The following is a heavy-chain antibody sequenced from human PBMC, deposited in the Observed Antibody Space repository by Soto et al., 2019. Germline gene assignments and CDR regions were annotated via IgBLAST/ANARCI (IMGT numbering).Heavy chain of an antibody. CDR1: GFTFSSYA. V-gene: IGHV3-23*01. D-gene: IGHD3-22*01. CDR3: AKEGSRITMIVVSWFDP. J-gene: IGHJ5*02. CDR2: ISGSGGST. Sequence: GGSLRLSCAASGFTFSSYAMSWVRQAPGKGLEWVSAISGSGGSTYYADSVKGRFTISRDNSKNTLYLQMNSLRAEDTAVYYCAKEGSRITMIVVSWFDPWGQGTLVTVSS.